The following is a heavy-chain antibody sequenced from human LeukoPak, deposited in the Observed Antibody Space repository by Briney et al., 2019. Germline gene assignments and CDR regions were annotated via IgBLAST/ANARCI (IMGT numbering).Heavy chain of an antibody. V-gene: IGHV1-69*13. CDR3: ARVGTWNDEDYYYYYMDV. CDR2: IIPIFGTA. Sequence: GASVKVSCKASGGTFSSYAISWVRQAPGQGLEWMGGIIPIFGTANYAQKFQGRVTITADESTSTAYMELSSLRSEDTAVYYCARVGTWNDEDYYYYYMDVWGKGTTVTVSS. CDR1: GGTFSSYA. J-gene: IGHJ6*03. D-gene: IGHD1-1*01.